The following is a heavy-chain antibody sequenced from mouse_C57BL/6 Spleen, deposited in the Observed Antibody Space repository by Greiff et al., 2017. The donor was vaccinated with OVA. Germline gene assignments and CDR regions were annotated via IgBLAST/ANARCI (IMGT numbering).Heavy chain of an antibody. Sequence: EVKVVESGGGLVKPGGSLKLSCAASGFTFSSYAMSWVRQTPEKRLEWVATISDGGSYTYYPDNVKGRFTISRDNAKNNLYLQMSHLKSEDTAMYYCARARENDYDVYWYFDVWGTGTTVTVSS. CDR2: ISDGGSYT. D-gene: IGHD2-4*01. V-gene: IGHV5-4*03. J-gene: IGHJ1*03. CDR1: GFTFSSYA. CDR3: ARARENDYDVYWYFDV.